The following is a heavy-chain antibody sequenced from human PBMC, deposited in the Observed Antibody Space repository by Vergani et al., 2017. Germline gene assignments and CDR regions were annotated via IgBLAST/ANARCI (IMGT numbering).Heavy chain of an antibody. CDR2: VIPILDIA. D-gene: IGHD3-3*01. CDR3: AREGSDFWSGYRTGWAFDI. CDR1: GYTFTSYD. V-gene: IGHV1-69*09. J-gene: IGHJ3*02. Sequence: QVQLVQSGAEVKKPGASVKVSCKASGYTFTSYDINWVRQATGQGLEWMGRVIPILDIANYAQKFQGRVTITADKSTSTAYMELSSLRSEDTAVYYCAREGSDFWSGYRTGWAFDIWGQGTMVTVSS.